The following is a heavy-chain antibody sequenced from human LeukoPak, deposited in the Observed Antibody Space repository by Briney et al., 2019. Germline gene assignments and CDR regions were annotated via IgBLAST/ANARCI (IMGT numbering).Heavy chain of an antibody. V-gene: IGHV3-9*03. CDR3: AKDGGPYGGIRGYFDY. Sequence: GRSLRLSCAASGFAFDDYAMHWVRQAPGKGLEWVSGFSWYSGSIDYADSVKGRFTISRDNAKKFLFLQMNSLRVEDMALYYCAKDGGPYGGIRGYFDYWGQGTLVTASS. CDR2: FSWYSGSI. CDR1: GFAFDDYA. D-gene: IGHD4-23*01. J-gene: IGHJ4*02.